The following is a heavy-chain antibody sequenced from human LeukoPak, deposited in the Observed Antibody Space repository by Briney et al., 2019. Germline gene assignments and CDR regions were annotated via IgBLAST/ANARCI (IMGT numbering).Heavy chain of an antibody. V-gene: IGHV3-43D*03. CDR3: AKDGLYCSGGSCYSMGRYYFDY. D-gene: IGHD2-15*01. CDR1: GFTFDDYA. CDR2: ISWDGGST. Sequence: GGSLRLSCAASGFTFDDYAMHWVRQAPGKGLEWVSLISWDGGSTYYADSVKGRFTISRDNSKNSLYLQMNSLRAEDTALYYCAKDGLYCSGGSCYSMGRYYFDYWGQGTLVTVSS. J-gene: IGHJ4*02.